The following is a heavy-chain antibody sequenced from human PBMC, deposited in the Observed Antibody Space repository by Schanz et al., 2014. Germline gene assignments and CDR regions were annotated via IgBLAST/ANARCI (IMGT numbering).Heavy chain of an antibody. CDR3: AKGMGYCSGGACYGCYYYGLDV. CDR2: ISHSGGSK. D-gene: IGHD2-15*01. Sequence: DVQLLESGGGLVQPGGSLRLSCAASGFTFNSYAMTWVRQAPGKGLEWVSSISHSGGSKYYADSVKGRFTISRDNSENTLYLQMNSLSAVDTAVFYCAKGMGYCSGGACYGCYYYGLDVWGQGTTVTVSS. CDR1: GFTFNSYA. J-gene: IGHJ6*02. V-gene: IGHV3-23*01.